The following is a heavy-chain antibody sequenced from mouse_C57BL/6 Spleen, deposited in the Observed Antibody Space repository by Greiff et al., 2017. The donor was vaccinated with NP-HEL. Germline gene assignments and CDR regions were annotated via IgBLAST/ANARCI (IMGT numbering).Heavy chain of an antibody. Sequence: EVQLMESGGGLVKPGGSLKLPCAASGFTFSSYAMSWVRQTPEKRLEWVATISDGGSYTYYPDNVKGRFTISRDNAKNNQYLQMSHLKSEDTAMYYCAREWRLREAMDNWGQGTSVTVSS. CDR2: ISDGGSYT. J-gene: IGHJ4*01. CDR1: GFTFSSYA. V-gene: IGHV5-4*01. D-gene: IGHD2-4*01. CDR3: AREWRLREAMDN.